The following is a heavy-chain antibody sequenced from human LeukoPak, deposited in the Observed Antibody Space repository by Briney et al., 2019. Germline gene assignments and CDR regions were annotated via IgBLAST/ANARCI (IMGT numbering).Heavy chain of an antibody. D-gene: IGHD1/OR15-1a*01. Sequence: GGSLRLSCAASGFTFSTYSMNWVRQTPGKGLEWVSYIQSSSNTIYYADSVKGRFTISRDNAKNSLYLQMNSLRVEDTAVYYCARARNWNTLGDYFYYMDVWGKGTTVTVSS. J-gene: IGHJ6*03. CDR1: GFTFSTYS. V-gene: IGHV3-48*04. CDR3: ARARNWNTLGDYFYYMDV. CDR2: IQSSSNTI.